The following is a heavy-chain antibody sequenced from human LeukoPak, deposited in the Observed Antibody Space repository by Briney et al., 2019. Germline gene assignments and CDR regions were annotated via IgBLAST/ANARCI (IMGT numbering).Heavy chain of an antibody. J-gene: IGHJ3*02. CDR3: ARGRSGWTEDAFDI. CDR1: GYTFTGYY. Sequence: GASVKVSCKASGYTFTGYYMHWVRQAPGQGREWMGWINPNSGGTKYAQKFQGRVTMTRDTSISTAYMELSRLRSDDTAVYYCARGRSGWTEDAFDIWGQGTMVTVSS. D-gene: IGHD6-19*01. V-gene: IGHV1-2*02. CDR2: INPNSGGT.